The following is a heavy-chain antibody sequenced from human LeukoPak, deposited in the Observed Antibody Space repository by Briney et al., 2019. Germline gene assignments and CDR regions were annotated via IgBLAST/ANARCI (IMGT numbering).Heavy chain of an antibody. J-gene: IGHJ5*02. CDR2: ISAYNGNT. CDR3: ARDSYFWSGYYTGWFDP. D-gene: IGHD3-3*01. Sequence: ASVKVSCKASGYTFTSYYMHWVRQAPGQGLEWMGWISAYNGNTNYAQKLQGRVTMTTDTSTSTAYMELRSLRSDDTAVYYCARDSYFWSGYYTGWFDPWGQGTLVTVSS. V-gene: IGHV1-18*04. CDR1: GYTFTSYY.